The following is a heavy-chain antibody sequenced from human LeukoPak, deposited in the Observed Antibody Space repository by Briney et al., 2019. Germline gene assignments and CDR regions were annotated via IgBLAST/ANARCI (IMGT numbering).Heavy chain of an antibody. V-gene: IGHV3-73*01. Sequence: GGSLRLSCAASGFTFSGSALHWVRQASGKGLEWVGRVRSTANGYATAYAASVKGRFTISRDDSKNTAYLQMDSLKTEDTAVYYCTGNYYGSGSYADFDYWGQGTLVTVSS. CDR3: TGNYYGSGSYADFDY. J-gene: IGHJ4*02. D-gene: IGHD3-10*01. CDR2: VRSTANGYAT. CDR1: GFTFSGSA.